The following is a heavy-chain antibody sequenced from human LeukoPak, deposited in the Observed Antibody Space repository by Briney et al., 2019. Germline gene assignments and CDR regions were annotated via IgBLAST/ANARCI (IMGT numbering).Heavy chain of an antibody. D-gene: IGHD5-18*01. Sequence: GGSLRLSCTASGFIFSNYGMNWVRQAPGKGLEWISYIRGNSETIHYADSVKGRFTISRDNSKNTLYLQMNSLRAEDTAVYYCAKDRYSSGYGYFDYWGQGTLVTVSS. CDR1: GFIFSNYG. V-gene: IGHV3-23*01. J-gene: IGHJ4*02. CDR3: AKDRYSSGYGYFDY. CDR2: IRGNSETI.